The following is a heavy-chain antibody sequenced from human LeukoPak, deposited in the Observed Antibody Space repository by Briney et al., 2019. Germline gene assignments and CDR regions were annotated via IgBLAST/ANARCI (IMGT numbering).Heavy chain of an antibody. CDR2: ISGSGGST. D-gene: IGHD2-15*01. Sequence: GGSLRLSCAASGFTFTSFAMTWVRQAPGKGLEWVSAISGSGGSTYYADSVKGRFTISRDNSKNTLYLQMNSLRAEDTAIYYCAKNGDRGAYCTGGTCYPYFYYYMDVWGKGTTVTI. J-gene: IGHJ6*03. CDR3: AKNGDRGAYCTGGTCYPYFYYYMDV. V-gene: IGHV3-23*01. CDR1: GFTFTSFA.